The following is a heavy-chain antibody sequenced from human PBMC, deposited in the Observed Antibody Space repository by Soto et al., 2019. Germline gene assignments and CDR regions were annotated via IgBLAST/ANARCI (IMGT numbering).Heavy chain of an antibody. Sequence: SETLSLTCAAYGGSFSGYYWSWIRQPPGKGLEWIGEINHSGSTNYNPSLKSRVTISVDTSKNQFSLKLSSVTAADTAVYYCARPGNYGSGSYLYYLDYWGQGTLVTVSS. CDR1: GGSFSGYY. CDR2: INHSGST. J-gene: IGHJ4*02. CDR3: ARPGNYGSGSYLYYLDY. D-gene: IGHD3-10*01. V-gene: IGHV4-34*01.